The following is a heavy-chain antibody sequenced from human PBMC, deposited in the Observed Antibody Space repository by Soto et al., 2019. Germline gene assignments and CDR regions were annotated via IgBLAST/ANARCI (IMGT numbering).Heavy chain of an antibody. V-gene: IGHV4-39*01. CDR3: ARHEAVADHPGFDY. Sequence: SETLSLTCTVSGGSISSSSYYWGWIRQPPGKGLEWIGSIYYSGSTYYNPSLKSRVTISVDTSKNQFSLKLSSVTAADTAVYYCARHEAVADHPGFDYWGQGTLVTVSS. CDR2: IYYSGST. D-gene: IGHD6-19*01. J-gene: IGHJ4*02. CDR1: GGSISSSSYY.